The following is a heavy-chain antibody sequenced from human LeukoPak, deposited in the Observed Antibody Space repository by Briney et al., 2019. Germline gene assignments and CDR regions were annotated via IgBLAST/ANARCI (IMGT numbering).Heavy chain of an antibody. J-gene: IGHJ3*02. V-gene: IGHV3-33*01. CDR1: GFTFSSYG. D-gene: IGHD1-26*01. CDR3: ARDLKEGEAFDI. Sequence: PGGSLRLSCAASGFTFSSYGMHWVRQAQGKGLEWVAVIWYDGSNKYYADSVKGRFTISRDNSKNTLYLQMNSLRAEDTAVYYCARDLKEGEAFDIWGQGTMVTVSS. CDR2: IWYDGSNK.